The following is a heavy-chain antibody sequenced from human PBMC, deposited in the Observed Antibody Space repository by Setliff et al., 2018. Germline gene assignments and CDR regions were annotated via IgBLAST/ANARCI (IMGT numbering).Heavy chain of an antibody. V-gene: IGHV1-69*05. J-gene: IGHJ6*03. D-gene: IGHD6-6*01. CDR1: GGSFNTYA. CDR3: VRDREQLVPTTRVFLSYFMDV. CDR2: IIPVFGAT. Sequence: SVKVSCKASGGSFNTYAISWVRQAPGQGLEWLGGIIPVFGATNYAQKFQGRLTITTDESTSTAYMQLSSLGSEDTAGYYCVRDREQLVPTTRVFLSYFMDVWGKGTTVTVSS.